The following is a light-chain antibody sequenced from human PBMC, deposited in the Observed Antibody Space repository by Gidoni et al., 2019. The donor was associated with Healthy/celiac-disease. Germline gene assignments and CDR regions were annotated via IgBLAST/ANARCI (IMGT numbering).Light chain of an antibody. CDR1: QSIGTW. Sequence: IQLTQPPSTLSASAGDRVTITCRASQSIGTWLAWYQQKPGKAPKVLIYKASSLESGVPSRFSGSGSGTEFTHTISSLQPDDFATYYCQQYNNFPRTFXRXTKVEIK. V-gene: IGKV1-5*03. J-gene: IGKJ1*01. CDR3: QQYNNFPRT. CDR2: KAS.